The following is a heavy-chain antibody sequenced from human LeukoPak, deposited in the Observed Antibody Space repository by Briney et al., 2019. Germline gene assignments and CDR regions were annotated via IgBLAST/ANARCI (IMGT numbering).Heavy chain of an antibody. J-gene: IGHJ6*03. CDR2: IDPRDSDS. V-gene: IGHV5-10-1*01. CDR3: ARHPPFDWSHYYHSLDV. D-gene: IGHD3-9*01. Sequence: PGESLRISCRGSGYTFLSYWISWVRQMPGKGLEWMGRIDPRDSDSNYSPSFQGHVTISVDTSISTAYLHWSNLKASDTALYFCARHPPFDWSHYYHSLDVWGKGTAVTVSS. CDR1: GYTFLSYW.